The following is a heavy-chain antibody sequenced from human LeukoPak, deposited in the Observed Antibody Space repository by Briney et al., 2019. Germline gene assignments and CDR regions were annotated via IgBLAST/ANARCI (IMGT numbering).Heavy chain of an antibody. CDR2: ISAYNGNT. Sequence: ASVKVSCKASGYTFTSYGISWVRQAPGQGLEWMGWISAYNGNTNYAQKLQGRVTMTTDTSTSTAYMELRSLRSDDTAVYYCARLILWGNDPRWFDPWGQGTLVTVSS. CDR1: GYTFTSYG. D-gene: IGHD1-1*01. V-gene: IGHV1-18*01. CDR3: ARLILWGNDPRWFDP. J-gene: IGHJ5*02.